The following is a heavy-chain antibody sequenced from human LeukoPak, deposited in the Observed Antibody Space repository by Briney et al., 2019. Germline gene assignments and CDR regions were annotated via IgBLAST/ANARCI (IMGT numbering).Heavy chain of an antibody. V-gene: IGHV4-38-2*02. D-gene: IGHD6-13*01. CDR1: GYSISSGYY. J-gene: IGHJ4*02. CDR2: IYHSGST. CDR3: ARDPGSWFYFDY. Sequence: SETLSLTCAVSGYSISSGYYWGWIRQPPGKGLEWIGSIYHSGSTYYNPSLKSRVTMSVDTSKNQFSLKLSSVTAADTAVYYCARDPGSWFYFDYWGQGTLVTVSS.